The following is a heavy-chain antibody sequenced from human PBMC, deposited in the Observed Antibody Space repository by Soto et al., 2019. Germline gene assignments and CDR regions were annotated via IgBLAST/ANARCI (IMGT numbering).Heavy chain of an antibody. D-gene: IGHD2-15*01. CDR3: VRTSLVVAAATREDY. Sequence: EVQLVESGGGLVQPGGSLRLSCAASGFTFSSYWMHWVRQAPGKGLVWVSRMNSDGSSTSYADSVKGRFTISRDNAKNTLYLQMNSLRAEDTAVYYCVRTSLVVAAATREDYWGTGTLVTVSS. J-gene: IGHJ4*02. CDR1: GFTFSSYW. V-gene: IGHV3-74*01. CDR2: MNSDGSST.